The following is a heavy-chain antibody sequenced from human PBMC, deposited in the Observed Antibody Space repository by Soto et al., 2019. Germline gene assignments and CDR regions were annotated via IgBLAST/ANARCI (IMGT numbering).Heavy chain of an antibody. Sequence: GGSLRLSCAASGFTFSSYGMHWVRQAPGKGLEWVAVISYDGSNKYYADSVKGRFTISRDNSKNTLYLQMNSLRAEDTAVYYCAKEMVYAMDLDYWGQGTLVTVSS. CDR1: GFTFSSYG. CDR2: ISYDGSNK. D-gene: IGHD2-8*01. J-gene: IGHJ4*02. CDR3: AKEMVYAMDLDY. V-gene: IGHV3-30*18.